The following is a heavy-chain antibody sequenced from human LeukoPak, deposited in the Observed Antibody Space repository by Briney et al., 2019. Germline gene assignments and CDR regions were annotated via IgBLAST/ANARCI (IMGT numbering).Heavy chain of an antibody. CDR3: ARRYYYDSSGYYPLDY. CDR1: GFTFSSYW. D-gene: IGHD3-22*01. Sequence: PGGSLRLSCAASGFTFSSYWMHWVRQAPGKGLVWVSRINSDGSSTSYADSVKGRFTISRDNAKNTLYLQMNSLRAEDTAVYYCARRYYYDSSGYYPLDYWGQGTLVTVSS. CDR2: INSDGSST. J-gene: IGHJ4*02. V-gene: IGHV3-74*01.